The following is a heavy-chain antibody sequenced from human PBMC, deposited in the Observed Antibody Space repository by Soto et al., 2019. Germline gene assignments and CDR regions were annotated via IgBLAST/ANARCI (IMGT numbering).Heavy chain of an antibody. Sequence: PSETLSLTCSVSGRSMSSHYWSWIRQSPDKGLEWLGYVFYGGTDYNPSLGGRVSMSVETSKSQFSLKLTSVTVADTAVYYCASYRGSHYFDAWGQGIPVTVSS. CDR3: ASYRGSHYFDA. J-gene: IGHJ4*02. V-gene: IGHV4-59*11. CDR2: VFYGGT. CDR1: GRSMSSHY. D-gene: IGHD3-16*01.